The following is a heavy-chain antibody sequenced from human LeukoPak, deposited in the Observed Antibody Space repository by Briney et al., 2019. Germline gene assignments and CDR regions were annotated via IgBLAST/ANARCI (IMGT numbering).Heavy chain of an antibody. V-gene: IGHV4-59*12. J-gene: IGHJ5*02. CDR2: IYYSGSA. CDR3: ARDNGGAVFDP. D-gene: IGHD3-10*01. CDR1: GGSISSNS. Sequence: SETLSLTCTISGGSISSNSWSWIRQPPGKGLEWIGYIYYSGSANYNPSLKSRVTISVDKSKNQFSLKVSSVTAADTAVYYCARDNGGAVFDPWGQGTLVTVSS.